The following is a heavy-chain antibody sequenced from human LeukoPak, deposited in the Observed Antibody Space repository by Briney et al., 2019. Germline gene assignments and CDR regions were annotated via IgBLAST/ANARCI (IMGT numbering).Heavy chain of an antibody. CDR1: GFTFSAYH. J-gene: IGHJ4*02. Sequence: GGSLRLSCAASGFTFSAYHINWVRQAPGKGLEWISYISTTGTTIHYADSVKGRFAISRDNAKSTLYLQMNSLRDEDTAVYYCARVWQDYSGVDYWGQGTLVTVSS. CDR3: ARVWQDYSGVDY. V-gene: IGHV3-48*02. D-gene: IGHD2-21*01. CDR2: ISTTGTTI.